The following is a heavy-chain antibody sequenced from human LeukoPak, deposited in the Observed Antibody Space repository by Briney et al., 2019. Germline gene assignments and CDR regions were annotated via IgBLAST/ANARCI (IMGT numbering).Heavy chain of an antibody. CDR2: IYYSGST. J-gene: IGHJ6*02. D-gene: IGHD3-10*01. CDR3: ARDSQGITMVRGALSYGMDV. V-gene: IGHV4-61*01. CDR1: GGSVSSGSYY. Sequence: PSETLSLTCTVSGGSVSSGSYYWSWIRQPPGKGLEWIGYIYYSGSTNYNPSLKSRVSISVDTSKNQFSLKLSSVTAADMAVYYCARDSQGITMVRGALSYGMDVWGQGTTVSVSS.